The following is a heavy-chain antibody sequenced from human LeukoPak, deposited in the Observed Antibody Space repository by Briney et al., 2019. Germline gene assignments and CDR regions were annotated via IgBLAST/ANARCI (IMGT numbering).Heavy chain of an antibody. D-gene: IGHD6-19*01. CDR2: ISSSSSYI. CDR3: ASSGWLPFDY. J-gene: IGHJ4*02. Sequence: GGSLRLSCAASGFTFSSYSMNWVRQAPGKGLEWVSFISSSSSYIYYADSVKGRFTISRDNAKNSLYLQMNSLRAEDTAVYYCASSGWLPFDYWGQGALVTVSS. V-gene: IGHV3-21*01. CDR1: GFTFSSYS.